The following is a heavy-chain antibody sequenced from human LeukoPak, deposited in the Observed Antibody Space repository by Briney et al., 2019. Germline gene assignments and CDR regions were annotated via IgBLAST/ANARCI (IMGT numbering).Heavy chain of an antibody. CDR1: GGSISSHY. V-gene: IGHV4-59*11. CDR3: ARAAGKEGYYYYYYYMDV. D-gene: IGHD6-13*01. J-gene: IGHJ6*03. CDR2: IYYSGST. Sequence: SETLSLTCTVSGGSISSHYWSWLRQPPGKGLEGIGYIYYSGSTNYNPSLKSRVTISVDTSKNQFSLKLSSVTAADTAVYYCARAAGKEGYYYYYYYMDVWGKGTTVTVSS.